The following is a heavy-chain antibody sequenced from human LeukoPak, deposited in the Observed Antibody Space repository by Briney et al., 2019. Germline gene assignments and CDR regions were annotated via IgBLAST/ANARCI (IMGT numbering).Heavy chain of an antibody. CDR3: AGNDWNDPWFDP. J-gene: IGHJ5*02. CDR2: LNPKSGGT. Sequence: GASVKVSCKASGYTFTGYYIHWVRQAPGQGLEWMGWLNPKSGGTNYAQNFQGRVTMTRDTIINTAYMELSRLRSDDTAVYYCAGNDWNDPWFDPWGQGTLVTVSS. CDR1: GYTFTGYY. D-gene: IGHD1-1*01. V-gene: IGHV1-2*02.